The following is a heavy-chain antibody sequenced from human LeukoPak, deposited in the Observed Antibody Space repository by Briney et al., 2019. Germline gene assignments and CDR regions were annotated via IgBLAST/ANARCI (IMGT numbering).Heavy chain of an antibody. V-gene: IGHV3-21*01. J-gene: IGHJ4*02. CDR2: ISSSSSYI. CDR3: ARDLGGYPGMGDYYFDY. CDR1: GFTFSSYS. D-gene: IGHD2-15*01. Sequence: PGGSLRLSCAASGFTFSSYSMNWVRQAPGKGLEWVSSISSSSSYIYYADSVKGRFTISRDNAKNSLYLQMNSLRAEDTAVYYCARDLGGYPGMGDYYFDYWGQGTLVTVSS.